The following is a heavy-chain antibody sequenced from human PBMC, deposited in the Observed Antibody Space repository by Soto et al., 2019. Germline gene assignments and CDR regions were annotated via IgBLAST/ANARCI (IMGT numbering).Heavy chain of an antibody. J-gene: IGHJ5*02. V-gene: IGHV4-61*01. CDR3: AREPDYYDSSGPGGWFDP. CDR1: GGSVSSGSYY. CDR2: IYYSGST. Sequence: QVQLQESGPGLVKPSETLSLTCTVSGGSVSSGSYYWSWIRQPPGKGLEWIGYIYYSGSTNYNPPLKSRVTISVDTSKNQFSLKLSSVTAADTAVYYCAREPDYYDSSGPGGWFDPWGQGTLVTVSS. D-gene: IGHD3-22*01.